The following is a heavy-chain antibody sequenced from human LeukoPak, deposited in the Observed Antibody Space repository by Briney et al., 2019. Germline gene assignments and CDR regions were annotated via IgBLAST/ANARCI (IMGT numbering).Heavy chain of an antibody. J-gene: IGHJ3*02. D-gene: IGHD3-3*02. CDR3: ARDLGFLEPEDAFDI. CDR2: ISYDGSNK. V-gene: IGHV3-30*01. CDR1: GFTFSSYA. Sequence: GRSLRLSCAASGFTFSSYAMHWVCQAPGKGLEWVAVISYDGSNKYYADSVKGRFTISRDNSKNTLYLQMNSLRAEDTAVYYCARDLGFLEPEDAFDIWGQGTMVTVSS.